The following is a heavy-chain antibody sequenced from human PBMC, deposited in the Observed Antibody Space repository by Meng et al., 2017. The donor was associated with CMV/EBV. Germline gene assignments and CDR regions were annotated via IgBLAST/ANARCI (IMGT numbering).Heavy chain of an antibody. CDR1: GFTFSSYE. J-gene: IGHJ6*02. D-gene: IGHD3-3*01. CDR2: ISSSGSTI. CDR3: ARDPYDFWSGYYHYGMDV. V-gene: IGHV3-48*03. Sequence: GESLKISCAASGFTFSSYEMNWVRQAPGKGLEWVSYISSSGSTIYYAGSVKGRFTISRDNAKNSLYLQMNSLRAEDTAVYYCARDPYDFWSGYYHYGMDVWGQGTTVTVSS.